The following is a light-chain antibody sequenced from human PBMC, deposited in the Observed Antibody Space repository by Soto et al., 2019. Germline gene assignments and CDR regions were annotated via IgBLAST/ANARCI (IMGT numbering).Light chain of an antibody. Sequence: QSVLTQPASVSGSPGQSITISCTGTSSDVGSYNLVSWYQQHPGKATKLMIYEGSKRPSGVSNRFSGSKSGNTASLTISGVQAEDEAEYYCCSYAGSSVAFGGGTKLTVL. CDR3: CSYAGSSVA. J-gene: IGLJ2*01. V-gene: IGLV2-23*01. CDR2: EGS. CDR1: SSDVGSYNL.